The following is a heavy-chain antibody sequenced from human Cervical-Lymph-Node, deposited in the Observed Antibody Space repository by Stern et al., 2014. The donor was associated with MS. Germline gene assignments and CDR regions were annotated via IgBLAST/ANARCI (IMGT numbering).Heavy chain of an antibody. Sequence: QVQLVQSGAEGKKPGASVKVSCKASGYTFTSYAMHWVRQAPGKRLEWMGWINAGNGNTKYSQKFQGRVTITRDTSASTAYMELSSLRSEDTAVYYCARDKVVTATPDYWGQGTLVTVSS. D-gene: IGHD2-21*02. CDR1: GYTFTSYA. J-gene: IGHJ4*02. V-gene: IGHV1-3*01. CDR3: ARDKVVTATPDY. CDR2: INAGNGNT.